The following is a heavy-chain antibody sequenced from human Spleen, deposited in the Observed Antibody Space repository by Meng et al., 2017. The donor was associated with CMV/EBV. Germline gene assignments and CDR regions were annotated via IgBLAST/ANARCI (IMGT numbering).Heavy chain of an antibody. Sequence: ETLSLTCAASGFTVSSNYMSWVRQAPGKGLEWVSVIYSGGSTYYADSVKGRFTISRDNSKNTLYLQMNSPRAEDTAVYYCARDGLVRGHRSGMDVWGQGTSVTVSS. D-gene: IGHD3-10*01. J-gene: IGHJ6*02. CDR3: ARDGLVRGHRSGMDV. CDR1: GFTVSSNY. CDR2: IYSGGST. V-gene: IGHV3-53*01.